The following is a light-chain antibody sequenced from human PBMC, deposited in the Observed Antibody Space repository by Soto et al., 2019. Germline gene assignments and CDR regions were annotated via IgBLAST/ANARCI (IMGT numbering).Light chain of an antibody. J-gene: IGKJ3*01. Sequence: DIVMTQSPDSLAVSLGERATINCKSSQSVLYSSNNKNYLAWYQQKPGQPPKLLIYWASTRESGVPDRFSGSGSGTDFVLTINSLQAEDVAVYYCHQYFSIPFSFGPGTKVDIK. CDR3: HQYFSIPFS. CDR1: QSVLYSSNNKNY. V-gene: IGKV4-1*01. CDR2: WAS.